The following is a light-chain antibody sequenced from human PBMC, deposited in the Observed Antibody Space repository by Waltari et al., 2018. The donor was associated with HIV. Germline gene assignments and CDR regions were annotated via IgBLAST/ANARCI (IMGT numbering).Light chain of an antibody. CDR1: SSNIGAAYD. V-gene: IGLV1-40*01. CDR3: QSYDSSLSGWV. J-gene: IGLJ3*02. CDR2: GNS. Sequence: QSVLTQPPSVSGAPGQRVTISCPGSSSNIGAAYDFHSYQQLTGTAHKLLIDGNSNRPSGVPDRFSGSKSGTSASLAITGLQAEDEADYYCQSYDSSLSGWVFGGGTKLTVL.